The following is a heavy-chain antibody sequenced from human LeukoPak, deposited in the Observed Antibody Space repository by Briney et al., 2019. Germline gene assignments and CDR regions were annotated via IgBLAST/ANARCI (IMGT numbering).Heavy chain of an antibody. V-gene: IGHV4-59*01. D-gene: IGHD1-26*01. CDR1: GGSISSYY. CDR2: IYYSGST. J-gene: IGHJ5*02. Sequence: SETLFLTCTVSGGSISSYYWSWIRQPPGKGLEWIGYIYYSGSTKYNPSLKSRVTISVDTSKNQFSLKLSSVTAADTAVYYCARLSSGSFFAWGQGTLVTVSS. CDR3: ARLSSGSFFA.